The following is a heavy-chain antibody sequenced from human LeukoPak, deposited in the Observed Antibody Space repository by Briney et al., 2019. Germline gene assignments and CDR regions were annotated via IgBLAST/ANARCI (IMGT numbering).Heavy chain of an antibody. CDR3: ARDDPPYYDFWSGYYLDY. D-gene: IGHD3-3*01. Sequence: GGSMRLSCAASGFTFSSYAMHWVRQAPGKGLEWVAVISYDGSNKYYADSVKGRFTISRDNSKNTLYLQMNSLRAEDTAVYYCARDDPPYYDFWSGYYLDYWGQGTLVTVSS. J-gene: IGHJ4*02. V-gene: IGHV3-30-3*01. CDR2: ISYDGSNK. CDR1: GFTFSSYA.